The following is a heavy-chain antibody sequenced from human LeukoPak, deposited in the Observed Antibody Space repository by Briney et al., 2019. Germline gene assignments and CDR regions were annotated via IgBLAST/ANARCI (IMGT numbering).Heavy chain of an antibody. CDR1: GFTFSGSA. J-gene: IGHJ3*02. CDR3: TKGGGSYDYDAFDI. V-gene: IGHV3-73*01. Sequence: GGSLKLSCAASGFTFSGSAMHWVRQASGKGLEWVGRVRSKANTYATAYAASVKGRFTISRDDSKNTAYLQMNSLKTEDTAVYYCTKGGGSYDYDAFDIWGQGTMVTVSS. D-gene: IGHD5-12*01. CDR2: VRSKANTYAT.